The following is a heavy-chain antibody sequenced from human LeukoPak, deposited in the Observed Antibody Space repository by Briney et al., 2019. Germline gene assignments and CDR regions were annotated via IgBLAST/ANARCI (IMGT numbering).Heavy chain of an antibody. J-gene: IGHJ4*02. CDR3: ARAYRGYYFDY. V-gene: IGHV4-38-2*02. CDR2: IDHSGST. Sequence: SETLSLTCTVSGYSISSGHYWGWIRQPPGKGLEWTGSIDHSGSTYYNPSLKSRITISVDTSKNQFSLKLSSVTAADTAVYYCARAYRGYYFDYWGQGTLVTVSS. D-gene: IGHD3-16*02. CDR1: GYSISSGHY.